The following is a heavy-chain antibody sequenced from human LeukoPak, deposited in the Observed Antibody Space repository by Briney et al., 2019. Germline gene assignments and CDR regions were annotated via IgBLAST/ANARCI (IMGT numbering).Heavy chain of an antibody. CDR2: ISSSSSYI. J-gene: IGHJ3*02. CDR1: GFTFSIYS. CDR3: ARDNYDILTGYYHAFDI. Sequence: MAGGSLRLSCAASGFTFSIYSMNWVRQAPGKGLEWVSSISSSSSYIYYADSVKGRFTISRDNAKNSLYLQMNSLRAEDTAVYYCARDNYDILTGYYHAFDIWGQGTMVTVSS. D-gene: IGHD3-9*01. V-gene: IGHV3-21*01.